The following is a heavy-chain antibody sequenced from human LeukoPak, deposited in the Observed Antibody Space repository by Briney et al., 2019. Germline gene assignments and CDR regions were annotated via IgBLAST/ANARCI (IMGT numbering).Heavy chain of an antibody. J-gene: IGHJ4*02. D-gene: IGHD2-2*01. CDR1: GGSISSYY. V-gene: IGHV4-59*01. CDR3: ARASGLYYYAPEQIYYFDY. Sequence: SETLSLTCTVSGGSISSYYWSWIRQPPGKGLEWIGYIYYSGSTNYNPSLKSRVTISVDTSKNQFSLKLSSVTAADTAVYYCARASGLYYYAPEQIYYFDYWGQGTLVTVSS. CDR2: IYYSGST.